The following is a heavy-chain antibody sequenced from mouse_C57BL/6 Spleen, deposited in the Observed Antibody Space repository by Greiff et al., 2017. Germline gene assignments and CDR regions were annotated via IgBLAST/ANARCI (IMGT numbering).Heavy chain of an antibody. V-gene: IGHV1-26*01. CDR3: ARSLDYYGSTLFDY. D-gene: IGHD1-1*01. Sequence: VQLQQPGPELVKPGASVKISCKASGYTFTDYYMNWVKQSHGKSLEWIGDINPNNGGTSYNQKFKGKATLTVDKSSSTAYMELRSLTSEDSAVYYCARSLDYYGSTLFDYWGQGTTLTVSS. CDR2: INPNNGGT. J-gene: IGHJ2*01. CDR1: GYTFTDYY.